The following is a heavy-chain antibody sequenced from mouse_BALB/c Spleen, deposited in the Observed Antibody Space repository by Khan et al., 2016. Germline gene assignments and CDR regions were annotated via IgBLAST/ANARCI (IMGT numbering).Heavy chain of an antibody. J-gene: IGHJ1*01. CDR3: ARDGGTGTCWYFDV. V-gene: IGHV2-6-7*01. CDR2: IWGEGST. CDR1: GFSLTGYG. Sequence: QVQLKESGPGLVAPSQSLSITCTVSGFSLTGYGVNWVRQPPGKGLEWLGMIWGEGSTDYNSALKSRLSISKDKSKNQVFLKMNRLQTDDTARYYCARDGGTGTCWYFDVWGAGTTVTVSS. D-gene: IGHD4-1*01.